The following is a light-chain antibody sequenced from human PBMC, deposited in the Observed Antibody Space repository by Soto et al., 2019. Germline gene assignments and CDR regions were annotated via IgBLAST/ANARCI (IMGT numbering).Light chain of an antibody. Sequence: QSVLTQPASVSGAPGQSITISCTGTSRDVGSYNIVSWYKQHPGKAPKLMIYEGSKRPSGVSNRFSGSKSGNTASLTISGLKAEDEADYYCCSYAGSSTYVFGTGTKVTVL. J-gene: IGLJ1*01. CDR1: SRDVGSYNI. CDR2: EGS. V-gene: IGLV2-23*01. CDR3: CSYAGSSTYV.